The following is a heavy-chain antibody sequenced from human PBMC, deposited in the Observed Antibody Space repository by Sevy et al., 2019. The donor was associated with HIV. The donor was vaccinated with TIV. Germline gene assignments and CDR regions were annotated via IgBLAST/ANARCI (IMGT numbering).Heavy chain of an antibody. J-gene: IGHJ3*02. CDR3: AKDLAFIVGDAFDI. Sequence: GGSLRLSCAASGFTFRNYAMTWVRQAPGKGLQWVSAISGGDDSTYYADSVKGRFTISRDNSKNTLYLQMNSVRAEDTAVYYCAKDLAFIVGDAFDIWGQGTLVTVSS. CDR1: GFTFRNYA. V-gene: IGHV3-23*01. D-gene: IGHD1-26*01. CDR2: ISGGDDST.